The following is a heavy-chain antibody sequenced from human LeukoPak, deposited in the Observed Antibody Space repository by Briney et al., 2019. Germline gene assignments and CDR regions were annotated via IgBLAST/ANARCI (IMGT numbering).Heavy chain of an antibody. CDR2: ISGSGGST. J-gene: IGHJ4*02. CDR3: AKYGGYDWRPTDS. Sequence: GGSLRLSCAASGFTFSSYAMSWVRQALGKGLEGVSAISGSGGSTYYAHSVEGRFTISRDNSKNTLYLQMNILRAEDRAVYYCAKYGGYDWRPTDSWGQGTLVTVSS. D-gene: IGHD5-12*01. V-gene: IGHV3-23*01. CDR1: GFTFSSYA.